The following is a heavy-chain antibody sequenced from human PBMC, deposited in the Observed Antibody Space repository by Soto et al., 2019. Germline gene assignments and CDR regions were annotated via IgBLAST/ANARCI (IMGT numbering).Heavy chain of an antibody. CDR3: ARERITIFGAVIGFDY. CDR1: GYTLTGYY. CDR2: INPNSGGT. J-gene: IGHJ4*02. D-gene: IGHD3-3*01. V-gene: IGHV1-2*04. Sequence: ASVKVSCKASGYTLTGYYMHWVRQAPGQGLEWMGWINPNSGGTNYAQKFQGWVTMTRDTSISTAYMELSRLRSDDTAVYYCARERITIFGAVIGFDYWGQGTLVTVSS.